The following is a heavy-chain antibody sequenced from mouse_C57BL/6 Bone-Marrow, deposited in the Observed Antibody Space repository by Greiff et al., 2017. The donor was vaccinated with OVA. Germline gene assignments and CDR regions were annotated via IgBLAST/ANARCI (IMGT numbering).Heavy chain of an antibody. D-gene: IGHD1-2*01. V-gene: IGHV5-17*01. CDR2: ISSGSSTI. CDR1: GFTFSDYG. J-gene: IGHJ2*01. CDR3: ARRLFDY. Sequence: EVKVVESGGGLVKPGGSLKLSCAASGFTFSDYGMHWVRQAPEQGLEWVAYISSGSSTIYYADTVKGRFTISRDNAKNTLFLQMTSLRSEDTAMYYCARRLFDYWGQGTTLTVSS.